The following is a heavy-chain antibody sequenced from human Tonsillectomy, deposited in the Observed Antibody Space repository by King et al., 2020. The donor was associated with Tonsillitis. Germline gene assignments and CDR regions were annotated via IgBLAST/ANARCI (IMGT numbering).Heavy chain of an antibody. CDR1: GFTFSSYG. D-gene: IGHD3-22*01. V-gene: IGHV3-30*18. Sequence: VQLVESGGGVVQPGRSLRLSCAASGFTFSSYGMHWVRQAPGKGLEWVAVISYDGSEKYYADSVKGRFTISRDNSKNTLFLQMNSLRAEDTAVFYFAKDLYYYDSSGYLDYWGQGTLVTVSS. CDR3: AKDLYYYDSSGYLDY. CDR2: ISYDGSEK. J-gene: IGHJ4*02.